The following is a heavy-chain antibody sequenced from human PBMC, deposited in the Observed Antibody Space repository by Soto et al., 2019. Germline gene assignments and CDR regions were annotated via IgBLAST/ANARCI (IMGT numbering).Heavy chain of an antibody. CDR3: ARSSTSANYFDY. Sequence: LSLTSTVSGGFISSGGYYWSWIRQHPGKGLEWIGYIYYSGSTYYNPSLKSRVTISVDTSKNQFSLKLSSVTAADTAVYYCARSSTSANYFDYWGQGTLVTVS. D-gene: IGHD2-2*01. V-gene: IGHV4-31*03. J-gene: IGHJ4*02. CDR1: GGFISSGGYY. CDR2: IYYSGST.